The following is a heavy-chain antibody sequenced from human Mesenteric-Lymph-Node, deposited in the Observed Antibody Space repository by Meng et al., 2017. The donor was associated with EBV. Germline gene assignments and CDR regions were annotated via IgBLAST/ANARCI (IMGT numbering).Heavy chain of an antibody. D-gene: IGHD3-16*01. V-gene: IGHV4-34*01. CDR3: ASSKEAYDYVWGSYFY. J-gene: IGHJ4*02. CDR1: GGSFSGYY. Sequence: GQLLGSGLGLGKPSGTLSLTFAVYGGSFSGYYWSWIRQPPGKGLEWIGEINHSGSTNYNPSLKSRVTISVDTSKNQFSLKLSSVTAADTAVYYCASSKEAYDYVWGSYFYWGQGTLVTVSS. CDR2: INHSGST.